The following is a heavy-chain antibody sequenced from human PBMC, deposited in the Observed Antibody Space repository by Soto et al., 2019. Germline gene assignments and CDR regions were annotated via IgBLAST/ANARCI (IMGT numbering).Heavy chain of an antibody. V-gene: IGHV1-18*04. Sequence: QVQLVQSGAEVKKPGASVKVSCKASGYAFTSYGISWVRQAPGQGLEWLGWLSVYNGNTNYAQKHQGRVTMTTDTSPSTADKELRSLRSDDTAVYYCARPPKGKGTVVTRYAFDSWGQCTMVTVSS. CDR3: ARPPKGKGTVVTRYAFDS. CDR1: GYAFTSYG. D-gene: IGHD2-21*02. CDR2: LSVYNGNT. J-gene: IGHJ3*02.